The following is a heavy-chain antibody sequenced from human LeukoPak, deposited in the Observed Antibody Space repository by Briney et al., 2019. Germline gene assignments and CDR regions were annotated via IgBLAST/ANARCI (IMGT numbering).Heavy chain of an antibody. D-gene: IGHD5-12*01. CDR2: IYYSGST. CDR1: GGSISSSSYY. CDR3: VRLVGGDIDY. V-gene: IGHV4-39*01. J-gene: IGHJ4*02. Sequence: SETLSLTCTVSGGSISSSSYYWGWIRQPPGKGLEWIGSIYYSGSTYYNPSLKSRVTVSGDTSKSQFSLKLTSVTPEDTAVYYCVRLVGGDIDYWGQGTLVTVSS.